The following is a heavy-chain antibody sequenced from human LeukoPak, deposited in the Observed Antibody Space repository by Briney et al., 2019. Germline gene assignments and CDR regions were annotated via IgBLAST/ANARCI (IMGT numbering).Heavy chain of an antibody. D-gene: IGHD2-15*01. CDR1: GYTFTGYY. V-gene: IGHV1-2*02. CDR2: INPNSGGT. J-gene: IGHJ4*02. Sequence: GASVKVPCKASGYTFTGYYMHWVRQAPGQGLEWMGWINPNSGGTNYAQKFQGRVTMTRDTSISTAYMELSRLRSDDTAVYYCARDCSGGSCYDYWGQGTLVTVSS. CDR3: ARDCSGGSCYDY.